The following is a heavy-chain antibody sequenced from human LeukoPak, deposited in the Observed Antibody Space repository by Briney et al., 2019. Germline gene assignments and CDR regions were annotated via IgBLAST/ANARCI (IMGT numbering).Heavy chain of an antibody. Sequence: VASVKVSCKASGYTFTGYYMHWVRQAPGQGLEWMGWINPNSGGTNYAQKFQGRATMTRDTSISTAYMELSRLRSDDTAVYYCATGIIAAADTFDYWGQGTLVTVSS. D-gene: IGHD6-13*01. V-gene: IGHV1-2*02. J-gene: IGHJ4*02. CDR1: GYTFTGYY. CDR3: ATGIIAAADTFDY. CDR2: INPNSGGT.